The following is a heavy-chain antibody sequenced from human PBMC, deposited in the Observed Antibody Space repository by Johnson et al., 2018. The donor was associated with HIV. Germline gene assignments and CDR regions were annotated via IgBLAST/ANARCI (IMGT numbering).Heavy chain of an antibody. CDR2: ISWNSGSI. V-gene: IGHV3-9*01. CDR3: TTGQLGGASDI. D-gene: IGHD6-13*01. J-gene: IGHJ3*02. Sequence: VQLVESGGGLVQPGRSLRLSCAASGFTFDDYAMHWVRQAPGKGLEWVSGISWNSGSIGYADSVKGRFTISRDDSKNTLYLQMNSLKIEDTAVYYCTTGQLGGASDIWGQGTMVTVSS. CDR1: GFTFDDYA.